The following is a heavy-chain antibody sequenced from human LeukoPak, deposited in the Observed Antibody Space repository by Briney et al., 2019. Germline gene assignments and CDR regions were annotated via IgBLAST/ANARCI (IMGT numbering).Heavy chain of an antibody. CDR3: ARDTERGYFDY. Sequence: SQTLSLTCTVSGGSISSGDYYWSWIRQPLGKGLEWIGYIYYSGSTYYNPSLKSRVTISVDTSKNQFSLKLSSVTAADTAVYYCARDTERGYFDYWGQRTLVTVSS. CDR2: IYYSGST. D-gene: IGHD2-2*02. V-gene: IGHV4-30-4*08. CDR1: GGSISSGDYY. J-gene: IGHJ4*02.